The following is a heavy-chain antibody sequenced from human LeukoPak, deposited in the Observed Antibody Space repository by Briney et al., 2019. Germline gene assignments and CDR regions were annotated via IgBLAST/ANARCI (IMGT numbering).Heavy chain of an antibody. Sequence: SETLSLTCAVYGRSFSGYYWSWIRQPPGKGLEWIGEINHSGSTNYNPSLKSRVTISVDTSKNQFSLKLSSVTAADTAVYYCARGRVVRGVIAYWGQGTLVTVSS. V-gene: IGHV4-34*01. CDR1: GRSFSGYY. D-gene: IGHD3-10*01. J-gene: IGHJ4*02. CDR3: ARGRVVRGVIAY. CDR2: INHSGST.